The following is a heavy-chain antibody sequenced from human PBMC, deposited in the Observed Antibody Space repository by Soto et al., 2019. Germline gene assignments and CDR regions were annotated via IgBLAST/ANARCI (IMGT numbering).Heavy chain of an antibody. V-gene: IGHV3-23*01. J-gene: IGHJ6*02. D-gene: IGHD2-15*01. Sequence: EVQLLESGGGLVQPGGSLRLSCAASGFTLSSFSMSWVRQAPGKGLEWVSALSYSGSRTYYADSVRGRFTISRDTSNLYLPMNTLRAEDTAVYYCAKLEVAAAKWVYIFGMDVWGQGTTVTVSS. CDR1: GFTLSSFS. CDR2: LSYSGSRT. CDR3: AKLEVAAAKWVYIFGMDV.